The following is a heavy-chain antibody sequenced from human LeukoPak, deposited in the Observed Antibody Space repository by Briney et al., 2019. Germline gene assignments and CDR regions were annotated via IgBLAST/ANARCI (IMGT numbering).Heavy chain of an antibody. J-gene: IGHJ4*02. D-gene: IGHD5-18*01. CDR1: GGSTSSYY. V-gene: IGHV4-59*01. Sequence: PSETLSLTCTVSGGSTSSYYWSWIRQPPGKGLEWIGYIYYSGSTNYNPSLKSRVTISVDTSKNQFSLKLSSVTAADTAVYYCAMSGYSYGFPLGYWGQGTLVTVSS. CDR3: AMSGYSYGFPLGY. CDR2: IYYSGST.